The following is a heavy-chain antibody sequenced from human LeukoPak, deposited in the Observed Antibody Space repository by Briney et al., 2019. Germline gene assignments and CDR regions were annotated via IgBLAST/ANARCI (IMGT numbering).Heavy chain of an antibody. Sequence: PSGTLSLTCAVSGGSISSSNWWSWVRQPPGKGLEWIGEIYHSGSTNYNPSLKSRVTISVDKSKNLFSLKLSSVTAADTAVYYCARRYCSGGSCYEIDYWGQGTLVTVSS. CDR1: GGSISSSNW. J-gene: IGHJ4*02. V-gene: IGHV4-4*02. CDR2: IYHSGST. CDR3: ARRYCSGGSCYEIDY. D-gene: IGHD2-15*01.